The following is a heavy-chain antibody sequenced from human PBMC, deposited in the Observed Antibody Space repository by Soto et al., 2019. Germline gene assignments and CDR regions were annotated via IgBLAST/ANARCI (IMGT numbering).Heavy chain of an antibody. CDR3: GRVGDKFYGLDY. CDR2: ISTGGETT. Sequence: PGGSLRLSCAASGYAFSNHEMNWIRQAPGKGLEWVAYISTGGETTYYADSVKGRFTISRDNDKNSLYLEMNRLRDEDTAMYYCGRVGDKFYGLDYWGQGTRVTVSS. CDR1: GYAFSNHE. D-gene: IGHD2-21*02. V-gene: IGHV3-48*03. J-gene: IGHJ4*02.